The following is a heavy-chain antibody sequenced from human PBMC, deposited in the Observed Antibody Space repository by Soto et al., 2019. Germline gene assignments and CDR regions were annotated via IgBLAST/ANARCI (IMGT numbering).Heavy chain of an antibody. CDR2: IYYSGST. D-gene: IGHD3-3*01. J-gene: IGHJ6*03. V-gene: IGHV4-59*01. CDR1: GGSISSYY. Sequence: PSETLSLTCTVSGGSISSYYWSWIRQPPGKGLEWIGYIYYSGSTNYNPSLKSRVTISVDTSKNQFSLKLSSVTAADTAVYYCARGIFRQINYYYYYMDVWGKGTTVTVSS. CDR3: ARGIFRQINYYYYYMDV.